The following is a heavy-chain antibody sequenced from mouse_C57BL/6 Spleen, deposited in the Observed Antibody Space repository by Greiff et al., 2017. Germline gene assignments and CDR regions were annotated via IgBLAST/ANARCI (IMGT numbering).Heavy chain of an antibody. CDR2: IDPSDSYT. CDR1: GYTFTSYW. CDR3: ARGTTVVATREDY. J-gene: IGHJ2*01. D-gene: IGHD1-1*01. Sequence: QVQLQQPGAELVKPGASVKLSCKASGYTFTSYWMQWVKQRPGQGLEWIGEIDPSDSYTNYNQKFKGKATLTVDTSSSTAYMQLSSLTSEDSAVYYCARGTTVVATREDYWGQGTTLTVSS. V-gene: IGHV1-50*01.